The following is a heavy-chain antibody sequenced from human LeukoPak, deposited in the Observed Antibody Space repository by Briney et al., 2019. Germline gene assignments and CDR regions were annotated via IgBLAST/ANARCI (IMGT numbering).Heavy chain of an antibody. D-gene: IGHD3-10*01. V-gene: IGHV1-24*01. J-gene: IGHJ6*02. CDR3: ATALYYYGSGSTPLHGMGV. CDR2: FDPEDGET. Sequence: ASVKVSCKVSGYTLTELSMHWVRQAPGKGLEWMGGFDPEDGETIYAQKFQGRVTMTEDTSTDTAYMELSSLRSEDTAVYYCATALYYYGSGSTPLHGMGVWGQGTTVTVSS. CDR1: GYTLTELS.